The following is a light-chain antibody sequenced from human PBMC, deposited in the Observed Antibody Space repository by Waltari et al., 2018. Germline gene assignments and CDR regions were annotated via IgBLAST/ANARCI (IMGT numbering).Light chain of an antibody. CDR1: SSDVGGHNH. CDR2: DVT. Sequence: QSALTQPASVSGSPGQSITISCTGTSSDVGGHNHVSWYQPHPGQAPKLLIYDVTKGPSGVSDRFSGSKSGNTASLTISGLQAEDEADYYCNSFTSSTTWVFGGGTRVTVL. V-gene: IGLV2-14*03. J-gene: IGLJ3*02. CDR3: NSFTSSTTWV.